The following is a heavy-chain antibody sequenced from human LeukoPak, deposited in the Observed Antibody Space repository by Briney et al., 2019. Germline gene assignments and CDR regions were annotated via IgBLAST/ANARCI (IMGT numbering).Heavy chain of an antibody. CDR1: GYTFTGYY. J-gene: IGHJ4*02. CDR3: AREVFGATMIDY. D-gene: IGHD1-26*01. V-gene: IGHV1-2*02. Sequence: ASVKVSCKASGYTFTGYYMHWVRQAPGQGLEWMGWINPNSGGTNYAQKFQGRVTMTRDTAISTAYMELSRLRSDDTAVYYCAREVFGATMIDYWGQGTLVTVSP. CDR2: INPNSGGT.